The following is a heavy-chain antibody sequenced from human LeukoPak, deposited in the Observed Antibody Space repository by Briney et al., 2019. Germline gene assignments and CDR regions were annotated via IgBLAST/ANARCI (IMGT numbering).Heavy chain of an antibody. V-gene: IGHV4-4*02. D-gene: IGHD3-10*01. CDR3: ARESFKGVRGVIIMGYAFDI. Sequence: PSEALSLTCAVSGGSISSSNWWSWVRQPPGKGLEWIGEIYHSGSTNYNPSLKSRVTISVDKSKNQFSLKLSSVTAADTAVYYCARESFKGVRGVIIMGYAFDIWGQGTMVTVSS. CDR1: GGSISSSNW. CDR2: IYHSGST. J-gene: IGHJ3*02.